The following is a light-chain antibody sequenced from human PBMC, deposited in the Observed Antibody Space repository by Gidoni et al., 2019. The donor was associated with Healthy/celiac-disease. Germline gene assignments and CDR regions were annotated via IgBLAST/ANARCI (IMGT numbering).Light chain of an antibody. J-gene: IGLJ1*01. V-gene: IGLV2-14*01. CDR2: DVS. CDR3: SSYTSSSTSLYV. Sequence: QSALTQPASVSGSPGQSITISCTGTRSDVGGYNYVAWYQQHPGKAPKLMIYDVSNRPSGVSNRFSGSKSGNTASLTISGLQAEDEADYYCSSYTSSSTSLYVFGTGTKVTVL. CDR1: RSDVGGYNY.